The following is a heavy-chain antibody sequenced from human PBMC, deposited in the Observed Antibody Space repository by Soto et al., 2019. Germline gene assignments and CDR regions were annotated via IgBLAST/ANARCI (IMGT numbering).Heavy chain of an antibody. J-gene: IGHJ6*02. D-gene: IGHD2-21*01. Sequence: SETLSLTCTVTGDSISSRSYYWGWIRQPPGKGLEWIGSIYYSGSTYNNPSLRSRVSMSIDTSKDQFSLKLKSVTAADTALYFCARQQTSVVHQAHFAVWGPGSPVPGSS. CDR2: IYYSGST. V-gene: IGHV4-39*01. CDR3: ARQQTSVVHQAHFAV. CDR1: GDSISSRSYY.